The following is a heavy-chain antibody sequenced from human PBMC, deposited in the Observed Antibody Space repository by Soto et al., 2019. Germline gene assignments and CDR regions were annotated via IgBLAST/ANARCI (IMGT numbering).Heavy chain of an antibody. CDR3: TRDGRRGYDMDV. J-gene: IGHJ6*02. CDR1: GFTISTYH. D-gene: IGHD1-26*01. Sequence: GGSLRLSCAASGFTISTYHLNWVRQAPGKGLEWVSYISTDLRALYYADSVRGRFTISRDNAKNSLYLQMTSLRDEDTGVYYCTRDGRRGYDMDVWGQGTTVTVSS. V-gene: IGHV3-48*02. CDR2: ISTDLRAL.